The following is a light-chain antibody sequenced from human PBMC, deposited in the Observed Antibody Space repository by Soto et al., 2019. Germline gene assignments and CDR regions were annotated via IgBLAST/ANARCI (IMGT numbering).Light chain of an antibody. CDR2: DVS. CDR1: NSDVGAYNY. J-gene: IGLJ2*01. V-gene: IGLV2-14*03. Sequence: QSALPQPASVSGSPGQSITISCTGTNSDVGAYNYVSWYQHHPGKAPKLMIYDVSVRPSGVSNRFSGSKSGNTASLTISGLQPEDEAEYFCSSYTTSSTVVFGGGTKLTVL. CDR3: SSYTTSSTVV.